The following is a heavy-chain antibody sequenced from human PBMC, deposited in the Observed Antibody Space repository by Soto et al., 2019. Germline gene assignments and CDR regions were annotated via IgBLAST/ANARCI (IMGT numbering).Heavy chain of an antibody. CDR1: GFTFSGYF. J-gene: IGHJ4*02. V-gene: IGHV3-48*01. CDR2: ISPSSTTI. Sequence: EVQLVESGGNLVQPGGSLRLSCAASGFTFSGYFLAWVRQAPGKGLEWISYISPSSTTIYYADSVKGRFTISSDNAKNSLYLQRDSLRAEDTAVYYCSMEPSPTTSGWYYCDYCGQGTLVTVSS. CDR3: SMEPSPTTSGWYYCDY. D-gene: IGHD6-19*01.